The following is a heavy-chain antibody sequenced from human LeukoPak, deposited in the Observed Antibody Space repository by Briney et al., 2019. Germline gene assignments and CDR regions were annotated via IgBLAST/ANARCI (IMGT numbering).Heavy chain of an antibody. J-gene: IGHJ4*02. D-gene: IGHD5-18*01. Sequence: GGSLRLSRAASGFSYSDYYMSGIRQAPGKGLEWISYITNTGYTKYYADSVKGRFSISRDNSYNSLFLQMNGLRAEDTAVYYCARWGYGFKGADYWGQGTLVSVSS. CDR3: ARWGYGFKGADY. CDR2: ITNTGYTK. V-gene: IGHV3-11*01. CDR1: GFSYSDYY.